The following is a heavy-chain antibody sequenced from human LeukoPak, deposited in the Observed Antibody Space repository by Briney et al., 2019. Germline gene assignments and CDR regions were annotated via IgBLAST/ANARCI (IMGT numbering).Heavy chain of an antibody. J-gene: IGHJ4*02. CDR3: ARALLTTHFDY. CDR1: GGSFSGYY. Sequence: SETLSLTCAVYGGSFSGYYWSWIRQPPGKGLEWIGEINHSGSTNYNPSLKSRVTISVDTSKNQFSLKLSSVTAADTAVYYCARALLTTHFDYWGQGTLVTVSS. D-gene: IGHD4-17*01. V-gene: IGHV4-34*01. CDR2: INHSGST.